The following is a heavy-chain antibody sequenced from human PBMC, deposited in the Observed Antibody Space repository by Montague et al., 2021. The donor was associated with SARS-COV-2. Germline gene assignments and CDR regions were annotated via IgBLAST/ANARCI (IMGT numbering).Heavy chain of an antibody. J-gene: IGHJ6*02. CDR2: IFRSGAT. D-gene: IGHD3-10*01. Sequence: SETLSLTCTVSGDSISDYYWSWIRQPPGMGLEWIGYIFRSGATNYNPPLKSRVIISLDTSKSQFALRLSSVTAADTAIYYCARSPRGSRYFEGVDVWTQGTTVT. V-gene: IGHV4-59*01. CDR1: GDSISDYY. CDR3: ARSPRGSRYFEGVDV.